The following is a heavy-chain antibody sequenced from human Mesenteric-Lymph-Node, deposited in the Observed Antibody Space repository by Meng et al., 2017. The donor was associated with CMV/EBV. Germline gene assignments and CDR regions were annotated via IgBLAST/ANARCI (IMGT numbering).Heavy chain of an antibody. CDR1: GAAISSGGYY. V-gene: IGHV4-31*02. Sequence: GAAISSGGYYWGWIRQHPGKGLEWIGYIYYRGSTYYNPSLKSRVSISVDTSENQFSLKLSSVTAADTAVYYCARGHPVYSGSYFSHWGQGTLVTVSS. D-gene: IGHD1-26*01. CDR2: IYYRGST. CDR3: ARGHPVYSGSYFSH. J-gene: IGHJ4*02.